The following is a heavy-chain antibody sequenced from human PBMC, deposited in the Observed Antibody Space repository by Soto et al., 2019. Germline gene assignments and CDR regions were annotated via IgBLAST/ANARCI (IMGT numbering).Heavy chain of an antibody. CDR3: ARGYTGYCSGGTCYWFDP. V-gene: IGHV3-21*01. J-gene: IGHJ5*02. Sequence: EVQLVESGGGLVKPGGSLRLSCAASGFSFSSYSMNWVRQAPGKGLEWVSSISSSASNINYADSVKGRFTISRDNAKKSLYMQMNSLRAEDKAVYYCARGYTGYCSGGTCYWFDPGGQGTLVTVSS. D-gene: IGHD2-15*01. CDR2: ISSSASNI. CDR1: GFSFSSYS.